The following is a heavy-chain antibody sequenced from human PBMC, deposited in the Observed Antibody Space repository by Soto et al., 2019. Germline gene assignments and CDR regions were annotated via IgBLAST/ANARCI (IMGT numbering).Heavy chain of an antibody. D-gene: IGHD3-22*01. CDR2: IIPIFGTE. CDR1: GGTFSSYA. CDR3: ARATYYYDSSGYWAAFDI. J-gene: IGHJ3*02. Sequence: SVKVSCKASGGTFSSYAISWVRQAPGQGXEWMGGIIPIFGTENYAQKFQGRVTITADESTSTAYMELSSLRSEDTAVYYCARATYYYDSSGYWAAFDIWGQGAMVTV. V-gene: IGHV1-69*13.